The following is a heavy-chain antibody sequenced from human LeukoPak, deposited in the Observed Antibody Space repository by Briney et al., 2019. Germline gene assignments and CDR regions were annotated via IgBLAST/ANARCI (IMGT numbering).Heavy chain of an antibody. J-gene: IGHJ5*02. D-gene: IGHD3-10*01. CDR1: GFTFSSYS. Sequence: GGSLRLSCAASGFTFSSYSMNWVRQAPGKGLEWVSSISSSSSYIYYADSVKGRFTISRDNAKNSLYLQMNSLRAEDTAVYYCARDRDDYYGSGSYINWFDPWGQGTLVTVSS. CDR2: ISSSSSYI. CDR3: ARDRDDYYGSGSYINWFDP. V-gene: IGHV3-21*01.